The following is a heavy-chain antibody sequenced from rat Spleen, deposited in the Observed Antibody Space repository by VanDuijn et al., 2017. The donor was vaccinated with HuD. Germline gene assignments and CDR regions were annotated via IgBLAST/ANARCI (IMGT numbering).Heavy chain of an antibody. CDR3: AREETLYWYFDF. D-gene: IGHD3-4*01. CDR1: GFTFSNYD. J-gene: IGHJ1*01. CDR2: ISYEGSGT. V-gene: IGHV5-22*01. Sequence: EVHLVESGGGLVQPGSPLKLSCAASGFTFSNYDMAWVRQAPTKGLEWVASISYEGSGTYYGDSVKGRFTISRDNAKSTLSLQMNSLRSEDTATYYCAREETLYWYFDFWGPGTMVTVSS.